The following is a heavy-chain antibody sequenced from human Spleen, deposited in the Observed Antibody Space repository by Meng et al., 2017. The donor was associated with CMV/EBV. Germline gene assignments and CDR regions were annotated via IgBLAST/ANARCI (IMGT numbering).Heavy chain of an antibody. Sequence: GESLKISCAASGFTFDDYGMSWVRQVPGRGLEWVSGMNWYGGSTGYADSVKGRFSISRDDAKNSVYLQMNSLRAEDTAVYYCARGKLTAAHYYYYAMDVWGQGTTVTVSS. CDR1: GFTFDDYG. D-gene: IGHD2-15*01. J-gene: IGHJ6*02. CDR3: ARGKLTAAHYYYYAMDV. V-gene: IGHV3-20*04. CDR2: MNWYGGST.